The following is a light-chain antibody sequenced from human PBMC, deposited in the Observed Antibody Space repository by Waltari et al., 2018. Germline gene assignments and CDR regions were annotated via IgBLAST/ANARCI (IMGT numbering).Light chain of an antibody. V-gene: IGKV3-15*01. J-gene: IGKJ1*01. CDR3: QQYNNWPLT. CDR1: QSVTTN. Sequence: EVVMTQSQATLSVSPGERVTLSCRASQSVTTNLAWYQQKPGQAPRLLIYDTSTRAPGFPARFSGSGSETEFTLIISSLQSEDFAVYYCQQYNNWPLTFGQGTRVEIK. CDR2: DTS.